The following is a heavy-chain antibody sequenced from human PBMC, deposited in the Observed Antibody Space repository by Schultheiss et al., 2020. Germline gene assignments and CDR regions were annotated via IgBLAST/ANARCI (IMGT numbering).Heavy chain of an antibody. CDR1: GGSISSYY. Sequence: SETLSLTCTVSGGSISSYYWSWIRQPAGKGLEWIGYIYYSGSTNYNPSLQSRVTISVDTSNNQFSLKLRSVSAADTAVYYCAREGGSDPWGQGTLVTVSS. CDR3: AREGGSDP. V-gene: IGHV4-59*01. J-gene: IGHJ5*02. CDR2: IYYSGST. D-gene: IGHD3-16*01.